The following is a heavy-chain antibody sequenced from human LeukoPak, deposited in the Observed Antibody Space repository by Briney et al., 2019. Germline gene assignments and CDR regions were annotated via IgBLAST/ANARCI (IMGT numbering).Heavy chain of an antibody. J-gene: IGHJ4*02. CDR2: IYYSGST. CDR3: ASTAMGTFSFGY. Sequence: SETLSLTCTVSGGSISSSSYYWGWIRQPPGKGLEWIGSIYYSGSTYYNPSLKSRVTISVDTSKNQFSLKLSSVTAADTAVYHCASTAMGTFSFGYWGQGTLVTVSS. V-gene: IGHV4-39*01. D-gene: IGHD5-18*01. CDR1: GGSISSSSYY.